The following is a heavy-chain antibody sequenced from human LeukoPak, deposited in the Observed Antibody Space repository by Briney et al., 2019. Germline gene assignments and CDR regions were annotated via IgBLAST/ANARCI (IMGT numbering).Heavy chain of an antibody. CDR2: IRYDGSNK. CDR1: GFTFNSYG. CDR3: AKTREAYCGGDCYSVPDDY. D-gene: IGHD2-21*02. J-gene: IGHJ4*02. Sequence: GGSLRLSCAASGFTFNSYGMHWVRQAPGKGLEWVAFIRYDGSNKYYGDSVKGRFTITRDNSKNTLYLQMNSLRAEDTAVYYCAKTREAYCGGDCYSVPDDYWGQGTLVTVSS. V-gene: IGHV3-30*02.